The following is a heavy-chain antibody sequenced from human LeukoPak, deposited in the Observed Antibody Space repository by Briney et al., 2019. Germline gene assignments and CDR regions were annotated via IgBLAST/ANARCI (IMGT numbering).Heavy chain of an antibody. CDR1: GSTFTGYY. Sequence: ASVKVSCKASGSTFTGYYMHWVRQAPGQGLEWMGWINSNSGGTTYAKKFQGRVTMTRAPSISTTYMELSRLRSDDTAVYYCARVVGGSYCISTSCDYYYHGMDVWGQGTTVTVSS. V-gene: IGHV1-2*02. J-gene: IGHJ6*02. CDR3: ARVVGGSYCISTSCDYYYHGMDV. CDR2: INSNSGGT. D-gene: IGHD2-2*01.